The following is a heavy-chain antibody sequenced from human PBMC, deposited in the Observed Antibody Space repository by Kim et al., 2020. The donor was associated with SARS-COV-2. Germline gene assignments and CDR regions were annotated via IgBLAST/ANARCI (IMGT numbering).Heavy chain of an antibody. Sequence: SETLSLTCTVSGGSISSYYWSWIRQPPGKGLEWIGYIYYSGSTNYNPSLKSRATISVDTSKNQFSLKLSSVTAADTAVYYCARRYGQRENYDILTGYLSPNWYFDLWGRGTLVTVSS. J-gene: IGHJ2*01. CDR2: IYYSGST. CDR3: ARRYGQRENYDILTGYLSPNWYFDL. D-gene: IGHD3-9*01. CDR1: GGSISSYY. V-gene: IGHV4-59*08.